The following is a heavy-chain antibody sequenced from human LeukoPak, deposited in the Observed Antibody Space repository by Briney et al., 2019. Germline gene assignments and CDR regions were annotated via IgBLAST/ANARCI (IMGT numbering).Heavy chain of an antibody. CDR1: GGTFSSYA. CDR3: ARVVGATDAFDI. CDR2: IIPIFGTA. J-gene: IGHJ3*02. V-gene: IGHV1-69*05. Sequence: GASVKVSCKASGGTFSSYAISWVRQAPGQGLEWMGGIIPIFGTANYAQKFQGRVTITTDESTSTAYMELSSLRSEDTAVYYCARVVGATDAFDIWGQGTMVTVSS. D-gene: IGHD1-26*01.